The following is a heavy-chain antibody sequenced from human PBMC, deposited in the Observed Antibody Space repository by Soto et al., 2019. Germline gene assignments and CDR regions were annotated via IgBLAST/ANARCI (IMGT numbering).Heavy chain of an antibody. D-gene: IGHD3-10*01. Sequence: QVQLQQWGAGLLKPSETLSLTCAVYGGSFSGYYWSWIRQPPGKGLAWIGDINPSGSTNDNPSLKSRVTISVDTSKTRFSLKLSSGTAADTAFYYCARGPSPRSGRWGQGTLVTVSS. CDR2: INPSGST. CDR1: GGSFSGYY. V-gene: IGHV4-34*01. J-gene: IGHJ4*02. CDR3: ARGPSPRSGR.